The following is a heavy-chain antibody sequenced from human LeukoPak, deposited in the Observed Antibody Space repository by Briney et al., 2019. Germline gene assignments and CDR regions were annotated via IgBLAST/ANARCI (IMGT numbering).Heavy chain of an antibody. CDR3: ARGTEMATTHQGPYYYYYMDV. J-gene: IGHJ6*03. D-gene: IGHD5-24*01. CDR2: IIPIFGTA. Sequence: SVKVSCKASGGTFSSYAISWVRQAPGQGLEWMGGIIPIFGTANYAQKFQGRVTITTDESTSTAYMELSSLRSEDTAVYYCARGTEMATTHQGPYYYYYMDVWGKGTTVTVSS. V-gene: IGHV1-69*05. CDR1: GGTFSSYA.